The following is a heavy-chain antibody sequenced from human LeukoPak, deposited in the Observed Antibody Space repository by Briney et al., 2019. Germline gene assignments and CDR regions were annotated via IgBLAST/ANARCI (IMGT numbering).Heavy chain of an antibody. CDR2: ISWNSGSI. D-gene: IGHD3-10*01. CDR3: AKGKGLSYYGSGSLSRGGMDV. J-gene: IGHJ6*02. CDR1: GFTFDDYA. V-gene: IGHV3-9*01. Sequence: PGGSLRLSCAASGFTFDDYAMHWVRQAPGKGLEGVSGISWNSGSIGYADSVKGRFTISRDNAKNSLYLQMNSLRAEDTALYYCAKGKGLSYYGSGSLSRGGMDVWGQGTTVTVSS.